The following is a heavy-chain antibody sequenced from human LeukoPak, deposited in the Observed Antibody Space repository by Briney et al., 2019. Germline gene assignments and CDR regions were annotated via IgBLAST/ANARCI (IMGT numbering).Heavy chain of an antibody. CDR2: IYTSEST. D-gene: IGHD2-15*01. V-gene: IGHV4-61*02. CDR1: GGSINSATYY. Sequence: SETRSLTCTVAGGSINSATYYWTWIRQPAGKGLEWIGRIYTSESTNHNPSLKSRVTISVDTSKNQCSLKLSSVTAADTAVYYCARNSCPSGTCYDNRGYFDYWGQGTLVTVSS. J-gene: IGHJ4*02. CDR3: ARNSCPSGTCYDNRGYFDY.